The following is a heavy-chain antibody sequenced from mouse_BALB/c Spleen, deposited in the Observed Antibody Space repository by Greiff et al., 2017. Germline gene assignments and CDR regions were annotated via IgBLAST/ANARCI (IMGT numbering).Heavy chain of an antibody. Sequence: QVQLQQSGAELAKPGASVKMSCKASGYTFTSYWMHWVKQRPGQGLEWIGYINPSTGYTEYNQKFKDKATLTADKSSSTAYMQLSSLTSEDSAVYYCARGGNLWYFDVWGAGTTVTVSS. V-gene: IGHV1-7*01. J-gene: IGHJ1*01. D-gene: IGHD2-1*01. CDR1: GYTFTSYW. CDR2: INPSTGYT. CDR3: ARGGNLWYFDV.